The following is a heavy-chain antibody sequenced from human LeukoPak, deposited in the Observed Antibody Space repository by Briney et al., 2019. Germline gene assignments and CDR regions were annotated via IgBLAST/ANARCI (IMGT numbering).Heavy chain of an antibody. CDR3: ARVSSVWMKDYYYYMDV. CDR1: GDSLNTNTW. V-gene: IGHV4-4*02. Sequence: PSGTLSLTCAVSGDSLNTNTWWSWVRQPPGKGLEWIGTIYYTGSTYYNASLKSRVTISIDTSKNQFSLKLSSVTAADTAVYYCARVSSVWMKDYYYYMDVWGKGTTVTVSS. CDR2: IYYTGST. J-gene: IGHJ6*03. D-gene: IGHD5-12*01.